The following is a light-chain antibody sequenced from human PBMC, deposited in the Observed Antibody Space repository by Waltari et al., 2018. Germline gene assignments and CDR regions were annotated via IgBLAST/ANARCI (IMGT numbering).Light chain of an antibody. CDR3: QTWGTGFRV. CDR2: LNNDGSH. J-gene: IGLJ3*02. V-gene: IGLV4-69*02. CDR1: SGHSTYA. Sequence: QLVLTQSPSASASLGASVKLTCTLSSGHSTYAIAWHQQQPGKGPRYLMKLNNDGSHIKGDGVPDRFSGSSSGAERYLTSSSLQYEDEAVYYCQTWGTGFRVFGGGTTLTVL.